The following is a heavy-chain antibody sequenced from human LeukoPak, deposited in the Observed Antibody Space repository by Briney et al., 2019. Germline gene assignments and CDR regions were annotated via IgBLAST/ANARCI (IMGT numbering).Heavy chain of an antibody. Sequence: GGSLRLSCAASGFTFSSYWMSWVRQAPGKGLESVANIKQDGSEKYYVDSVKGRFTISRDNAKNSLYLQMNSLRAEDTAVYYCARDRHYYDSSGYYYYYYMDVWGKGTTVTVSS. V-gene: IGHV3-7*01. CDR3: ARDRHYYDSSGYYYYYYMDV. J-gene: IGHJ6*03. D-gene: IGHD3-22*01. CDR2: IKQDGSEK. CDR1: GFTFSSYW.